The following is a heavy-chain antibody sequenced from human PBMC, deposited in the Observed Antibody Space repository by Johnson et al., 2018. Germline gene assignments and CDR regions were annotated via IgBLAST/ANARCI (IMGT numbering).Heavy chain of an antibody. CDR3: ARIDRGELGHLQC. Sequence: QVQLQESGPGVVKPSETLSLTCTVSGAYMISYYWSWIRQPPGRGLEWIGYIYYVGSTNYTPSLKSRVTISLDTSKNQFYLKLTPVTAADTAVYYCARIDRGELGHLQCWGQGTLVTVSS. D-gene: IGHD4-17*01. CDR2: IYYVGST. V-gene: IGHV4-59*01. J-gene: IGHJ1*01. CDR1: GAYMISYY.